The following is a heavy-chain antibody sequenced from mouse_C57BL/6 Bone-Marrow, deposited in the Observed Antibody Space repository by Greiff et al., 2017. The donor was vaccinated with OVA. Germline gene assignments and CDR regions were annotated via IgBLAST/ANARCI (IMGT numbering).Heavy chain of an antibody. Sequence: VQLQESGAELVRPGTSVKVSCKASGYAFTNYLIEWVKQRPGQGLEWIGVINPGSGGTNYNEKFKGKATLTADKSSSTAYMQLSSLTSEDSAVYFCARLDSNYPYYYAMDYWGQGTSVTVSS. CDR3: ARLDSNYPYYYAMDY. V-gene: IGHV1-54*01. CDR2: INPGSGGT. J-gene: IGHJ4*01. D-gene: IGHD2-5*01. CDR1: GYAFTNYL.